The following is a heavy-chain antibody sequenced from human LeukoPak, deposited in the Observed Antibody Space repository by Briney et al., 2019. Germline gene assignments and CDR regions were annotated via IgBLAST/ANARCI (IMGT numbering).Heavy chain of an antibody. CDR3: AREGPATTTFDY. D-gene: IGHD5-12*01. J-gene: IGHJ4*02. CDR2: INWNGGST. V-gene: IGHV3-20*04. Sequence: RPGGSLRLSCAASGFTFGDYGMSWIRQAPGKGLEWVSGINWNGGSTGYADSVKGRFTISRDNAKNSLYLQMNSLRAEDTALYYCAREGPATTTFDYWGQGTLVTVSS. CDR1: GFTFGDYG.